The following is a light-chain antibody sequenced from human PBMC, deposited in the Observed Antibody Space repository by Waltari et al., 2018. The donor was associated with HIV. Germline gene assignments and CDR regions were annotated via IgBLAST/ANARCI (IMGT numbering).Light chain of an antibody. V-gene: IGLV3-1*01. CDR3: QAWDSNTWV. CDR2: PDS. CDR1: KLGDKY. Sequence: SYELTQPPSVSVSPGQTASITCSGDKLGDKYACWYHQKPGQSPVLVIYPDSKRPSGIPGRFSGSNSGNTATLTISGTQAMDEADYYCQAWDSNTWVFGGGTKLTVL. J-gene: IGLJ3*02.